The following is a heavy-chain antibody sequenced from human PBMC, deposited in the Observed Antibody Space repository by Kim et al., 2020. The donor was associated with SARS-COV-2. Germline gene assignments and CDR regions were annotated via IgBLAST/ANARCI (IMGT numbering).Heavy chain of an antibody. CDR1: GLTVINTY. CDR2: IYAGGTT. CDR3: ARLRDYGMDV. V-gene: IGHV3-53*01. J-gene: IGHJ6*02. Sequence: GSLRLSCVASGLTVINTYMTWVRQAPGKGLEWVSVIYAGGTTYHADSVKGRFTISRDNSRNTVFLQMNSLRAEDTAVYYCARLRDYGMDVWGQGTTVTV.